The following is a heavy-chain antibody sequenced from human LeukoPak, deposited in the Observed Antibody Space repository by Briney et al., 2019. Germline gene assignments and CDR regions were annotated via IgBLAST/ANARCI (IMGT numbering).Heavy chain of an antibody. CDR1: GYTFGSYG. CDR3: ARDGWSLGP. Sequence: ASVKVSCKASGYTFGSYGVSWVRQAPGRGPEWMAWISVYSGNTEYAQKFQDRVTLTADTSTSTVYMELRSLRSDDTAVYYCARDGWSLGPWGQGTLVTVSS. D-gene: IGHD2-8*01. V-gene: IGHV1-18*01. J-gene: IGHJ5*02. CDR2: ISVYSGNT.